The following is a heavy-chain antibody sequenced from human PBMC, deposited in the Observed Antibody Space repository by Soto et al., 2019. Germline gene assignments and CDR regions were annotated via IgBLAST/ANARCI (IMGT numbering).Heavy chain of an antibody. D-gene: IGHD6-13*01. CDR1: GGSISSGGYS. CDR2: IYHSGST. CDR3: ARHIEAAGSRPFDN. V-gene: IGHV4-30-2*01. J-gene: IGHJ4*02. Sequence: SETLSLTCTVSGGSISSGGYSWSWIRQPPGKGLEWIGYIYHSGSTYYNPSLKSRVTISVDRSKNQFSLKLNSVTAADTAVYYSARHIEAAGSRPFDNWGQGTLVNVSS.